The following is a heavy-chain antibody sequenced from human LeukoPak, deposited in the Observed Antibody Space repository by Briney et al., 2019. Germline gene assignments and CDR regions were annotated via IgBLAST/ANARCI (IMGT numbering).Heavy chain of an antibody. CDR3: AQDAQRGFDYSNSLEH. V-gene: IGHV3-33*06. J-gene: IGHJ5*02. CDR1: GFTFSHFG. D-gene: IGHD4-11*01. CDR2: IWSDATNQ. Sequence: GGSLRLSCEASGFTFSHFGMHWVRQAPGKGLEWVAVIWSDATNQYYADSVKGRFTISRDNLKRTVSLEMNGLRVEDTAVYYCAQDAQRGFDYSNSLEHWGQGSLVIVSS.